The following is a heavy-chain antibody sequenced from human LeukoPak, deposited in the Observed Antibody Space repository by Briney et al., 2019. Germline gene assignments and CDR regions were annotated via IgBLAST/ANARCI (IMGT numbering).Heavy chain of an antibody. J-gene: IGHJ4*02. Sequence: GGSLRLSCAASGFTFTGHNMNWVRQAPGKGLEWISFVSISSGTIYYADSVKGRFSISRDNAKSSLDLRMNSLRAEDTAVYYCARAMSTFGGVRNYFDSWGQGTLVTVSS. V-gene: IGHV3-48*04. D-gene: IGHD3-16*01. CDR1: GFTFTGHN. CDR2: VSISSGTI. CDR3: ARAMSTFGGVRNYFDS.